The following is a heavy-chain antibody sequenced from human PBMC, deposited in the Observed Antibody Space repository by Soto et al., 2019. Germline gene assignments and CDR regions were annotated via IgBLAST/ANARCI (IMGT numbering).Heavy chain of an antibody. CDR3: AVAGKYRYFDS. V-gene: IGHV4-61*01. CDR2: VANSGTT. D-gene: IGHD6-19*01. CDR1: GDSVGSRTSY. Sequence: PSETLSLTCTVSGDSVGSRTSYWSWIREPPGKGLDWIGYVANSGTTNYNPSLKSRVTLSLDTSNNQFSLKLASVTAADTAVYYYAVAGKYRYFDSWGRGVLVTLSS. J-gene: IGHJ4*02.